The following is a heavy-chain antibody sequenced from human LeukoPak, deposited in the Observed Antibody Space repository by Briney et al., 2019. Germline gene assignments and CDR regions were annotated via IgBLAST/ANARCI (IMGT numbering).Heavy chain of an antibody. D-gene: IGHD3-9*01. CDR3: FQAEDGIRDFDWYNWFDP. V-gene: IGHV3-11*03. CDR1: ALIGSSNY. J-gene: IGHJ5*02. CDR2: ISSSSSYT. Sequence: PGLSLRLSCAASALIGSSNYMNRVRQAPSKVLARVSFISSSSSYTNYADYVQGRFTISRDNAKNSLYLQMNSLRAEDTAVYFFFQAEDGIRDFDWYNWFDPWGQGTLVTVSS.